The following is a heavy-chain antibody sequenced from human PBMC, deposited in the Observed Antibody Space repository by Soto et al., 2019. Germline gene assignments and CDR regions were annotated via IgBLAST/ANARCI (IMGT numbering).Heavy chain of an antibody. V-gene: IGHV4-4*07. J-gene: IGHJ4*02. CDR1: GGSIRSYY. CDR3: ARGPGGFGDFSLDY. Sequence: KSSETVSLTCTVSGGSIRSYYWSWIRQPAGKGLEWIGRVYFGGSTNYSPSLKSRVTMSIDTSKNQFSMKMSSVTAADTAVYYCARGPGGFGDFSLDYWGQGTLVTVSS. CDR2: VYFGGST. D-gene: IGHD3-10*01.